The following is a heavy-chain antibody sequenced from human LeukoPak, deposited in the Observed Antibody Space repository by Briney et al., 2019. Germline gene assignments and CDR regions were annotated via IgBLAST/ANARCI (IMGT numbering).Heavy chain of an antibody. Sequence: ASVKVSCKASGYTFTGYYMHWVRHAPVQGLEWMGRINPNSGGTNYAQKFQGRVTMTRDTSISTAYMELSRLRSDDTAVYYCARARGTMVRGVNAFDIRGQGTMVTVSS. J-gene: IGHJ3*02. V-gene: IGHV1-2*06. CDR3: ARARGTMVRGVNAFDI. D-gene: IGHD3-10*01. CDR1: GYTFTGYY. CDR2: INPNSGGT.